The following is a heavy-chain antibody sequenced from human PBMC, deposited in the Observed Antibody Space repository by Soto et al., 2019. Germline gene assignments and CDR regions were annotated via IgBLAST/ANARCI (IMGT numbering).Heavy chain of an antibody. V-gene: IGHV1-69*13. D-gene: IGHD3-3*01. CDR2: IIPIFGTA. CDR1: GGTFSSYA. J-gene: IGHJ4*02. Sequence: SVKVSCKASGGTFSSYAISWVRQAPGQGLEWMGGIIPIFGTANYAQKFQGRVTITADESTSTAYMELSSLRSEDTAVYYCARVVEYDFWSGYQPFDYWGQGTLVTVSS. CDR3: ARVVEYDFWSGYQPFDY.